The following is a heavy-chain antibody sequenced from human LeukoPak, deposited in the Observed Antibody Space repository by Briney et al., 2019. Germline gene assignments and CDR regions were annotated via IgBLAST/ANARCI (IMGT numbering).Heavy chain of an antibody. CDR2: ISYDGSNK. CDR1: GLTFSSYG. CDR3: AKDQGSSSWYPCFGY. J-gene: IGHJ4*02. V-gene: IGHV3-30*18. D-gene: IGHD6-13*01. Sequence: GGSLRLSCAASGLTFSSYGMHWVRQAPGKGLEWVAVISYDGSNKYYADSVKGRFTISRDNSKNTLYLQMNSLRAEDTAVYYCAKDQGSSSWYPCFGYWGQGTLVTVSS.